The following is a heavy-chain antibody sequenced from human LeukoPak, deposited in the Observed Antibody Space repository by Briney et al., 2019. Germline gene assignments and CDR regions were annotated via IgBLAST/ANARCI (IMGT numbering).Heavy chain of an antibody. CDR1: GGSISSSTW. J-gene: IGHJ6*04. CDR2: IYHSGST. CDR3: ARGYCSSTSCYYYGMDV. D-gene: IGHD2-2*01. V-gene: IGHV4-4*02. Sequence: SETLSLTCAVSGGSISSSTWWSCVRQPPGKGLEWIGEIYHSGSTNYNPSLKSRVTISVDKSKNQFSLKLSSVTAADTAVYYCARGYCSSTSCYYYGMDVWGKGTTVTVSS.